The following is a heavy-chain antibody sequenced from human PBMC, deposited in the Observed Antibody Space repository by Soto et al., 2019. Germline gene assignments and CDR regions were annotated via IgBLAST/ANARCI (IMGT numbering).Heavy chain of an antibody. CDR3: ARRPIYYYDSSGFGYYFDY. CDR1: GGSFSGYY. CDR2: INHSGST. J-gene: IGHJ4*02. V-gene: IGHV4-34*01. Sequence: SETLSLTCAVYGGSFSGYYWSWIRQPPGKGLEWIGEINHSGSTNYNPSLKSQVTISVDTSKNQVSLKLGSVTAADTAVYYCARRPIYYYDSSGFGYYFDYWGQGTLVTVSS. D-gene: IGHD3-22*01.